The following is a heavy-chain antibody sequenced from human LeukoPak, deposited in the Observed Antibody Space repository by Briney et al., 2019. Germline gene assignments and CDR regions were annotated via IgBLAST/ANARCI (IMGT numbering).Heavy chain of an antibody. CDR3: ARGGLRRGSYRLGYYMDV. CDR1: GYTLTELS. CDR2: FDPEDGET. J-gene: IGHJ6*03. D-gene: IGHD1-26*01. V-gene: IGHV1-24*01. Sequence: GASVKVSCKVSGYTLTELSMHWVRQAPGKGLEWMGGFDPEDGETIYAQKFQGRVTITRNTSISTAYMELSSLRSEDTAVYYCARGGLRRGSYRLGYYMDVWGKGTTVTVSS.